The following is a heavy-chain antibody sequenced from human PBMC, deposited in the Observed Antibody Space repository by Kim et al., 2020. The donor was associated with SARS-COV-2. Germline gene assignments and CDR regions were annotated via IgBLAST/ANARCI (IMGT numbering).Heavy chain of an antibody. CDR3: VKSISVVVTAYHDAFDI. V-gene: IGHV3-64D*09. CDR2: ISSNGGST. J-gene: IGHJ3*02. CDR1: GFTFSSYA. D-gene: IGHD2-21*02. Sequence: GGSLRLSCSASGFTFSSYAMHWVRQAPGKGLEYVSAISSNGGSTYYADSVKGRFTISRDNSKNTLYLQMSSLRAEDTAVYYCVKSISVVVTAYHDAFDIWGQGTMVTVSS.